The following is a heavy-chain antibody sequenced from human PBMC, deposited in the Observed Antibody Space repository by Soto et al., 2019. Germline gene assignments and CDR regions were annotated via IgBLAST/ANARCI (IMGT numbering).Heavy chain of an antibody. CDR3: ARGDGYNFWDN. CDR2: ISRSVRPT. V-gene: IGHV3-48*01. J-gene: IGHJ4*02. D-gene: IGHD5-12*01. CDR1: GFTFSTYS. Sequence: GGSLRLSCAAAGFTFSTYSMVWVRRAPGRGLEWVSYISRSVRPTHYADSVKGRFTISRDNSKNTLYLQMNSLRAEDTAVYYCARGDGYNFWDNWGQGTLVTGSS.